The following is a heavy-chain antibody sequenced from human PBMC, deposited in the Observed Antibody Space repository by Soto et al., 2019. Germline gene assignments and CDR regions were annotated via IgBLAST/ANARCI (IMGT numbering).Heavy chain of an antibody. CDR3: ARKPSRPPAHNGFDP. CDR1: GFSVSDHY. CDR2: ISSSGSTI. Sequence: QVQLVESGGGLVKPGGSLRLSCAASGFSVSDHYMSWIRQAPGKGLEWVSDISSSGSTIRYADSVKGRFTISRDNAENSLFLKMNRLRAADTAVYYCARKPSRPPAHNGFDPWGQGTLVTVSS. V-gene: IGHV3-11*01. J-gene: IGHJ5*02.